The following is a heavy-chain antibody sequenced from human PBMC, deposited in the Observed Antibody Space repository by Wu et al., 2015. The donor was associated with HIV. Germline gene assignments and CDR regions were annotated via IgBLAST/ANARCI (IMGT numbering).Heavy chain of an antibody. V-gene: IGHV4-34*02. J-gene: IGHJ5*02. CDR2: INHSRST. CDR1: GGSFSAYQ. Sequence: QVQLQQWGAGLLKPSEALSLTCAVYGGSFSAYQWSWIRQPPGKGLEWIGEINHSRSTNYNPSLKSRVTISADTSKNQFSLKLTSVTAADTAVYYCSAIEWFGENVSLYNRGFDPWGQGTLVTVSS. CDR3: SAIEWFGENVSLYNRGFDP. D-gene: IGHD3-10*01.